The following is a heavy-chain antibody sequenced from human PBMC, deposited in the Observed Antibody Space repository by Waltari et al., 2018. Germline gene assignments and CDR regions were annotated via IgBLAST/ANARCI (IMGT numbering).Heavy chain of an antibody. CDR2: NNYTGST. V-gene: IGHV4-34*01. D-gene: IGHD6-13*01. CDR1: GGSFCDYY. J-gene: IGHJ4*02. CDR3: ARKGYTSSWYNY. Sequence: QVQLQQWGAGLLKTSETLSLTCAVYGGSFCDYYWSWIRQPPGKGPEWSGENNYTGSTTYKPSLKSRGTISVDTSKHQFSLKLSSVTAADTAVYFCARKGYTSSWYNYWGQGTLVTVSS.